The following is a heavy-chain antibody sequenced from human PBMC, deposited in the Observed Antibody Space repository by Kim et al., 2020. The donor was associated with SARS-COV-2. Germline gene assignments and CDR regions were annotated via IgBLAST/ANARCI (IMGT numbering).Heavy chain of an antibody. CDR3: ARDCSNLDAFDI. D-gene: IGHD4-4*01. CDR2: IYYSGST. J-gene: IGHJ3*02. Sequence: SETLSLTCTVSGGSISSGGYYWSWIRQHPGKGLEWIGYIYYSGSTYYNPSLKSRVTISVDTSKNQFSLKLSSVTAADTAVYYCARDCSNLDAFDIWGQGTMVTVSS. V-gene: IGHV4-31*03. CDR1: GGSISSGGYY.